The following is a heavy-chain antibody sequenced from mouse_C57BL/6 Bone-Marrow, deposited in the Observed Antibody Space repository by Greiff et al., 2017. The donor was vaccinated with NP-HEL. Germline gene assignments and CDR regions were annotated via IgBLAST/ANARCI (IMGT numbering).Heavy chain of an antibody. CDR3: ARDYGSFYYYAMDY. V-gene: IGHV14-2*01. CDR2: IDPEDGET. Sequence: VQLQQSGAELVKPGASVKLSCTASGFNIKDYYMHWVKQRTEQGLEWIGRIDPEDGETKYAPKFKGKATRTADTSSNTAYLQLSSLTSEDTAVYYCARDYGSFYYYAMDYWGQGTSVTVSS. J-gene: IGHJ4*01. CDR1: GFNIKDYY. D-gene: IGHD1-1*01.